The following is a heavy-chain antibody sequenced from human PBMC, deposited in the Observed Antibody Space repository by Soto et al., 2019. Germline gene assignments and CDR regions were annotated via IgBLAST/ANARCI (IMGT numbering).Heavy chain of an antibody. V-gene: IGHV3-48*03. CDR1: GFTFSSYE. CDR2: ISSSGSTI. CDR3: ARVPTYCTNGVCYEYYFDY. Sequence: GGSLRLSCAASGFTFSSYEMNWVRQAPGKGLEWVSYISSSGSTIYYADSVKGRFTISRDNAKNSLYLQMNSLRAEDTAVYYCARVPTYCTNGVCYEYYFDYWGQGTLVTVSS. J-gene: IGHJ4*02. D-gene: IGHD2-8*01.